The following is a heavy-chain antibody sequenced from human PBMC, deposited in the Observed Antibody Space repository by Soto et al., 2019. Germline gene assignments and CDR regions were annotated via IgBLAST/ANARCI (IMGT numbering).Heavy chain of an antibody. CDR3: ARDFFDSSDYTTNWFDP. D-gene: IGHD3-22*01. CDR2: IYHTGNA. J-gene: IGHJ5*02. CDR1: GDSISNSRFY. V-gene: IGHV4-39*01. Sequence: SETLSLTCSVSGDSISNSRFYWAWIRQPPGEGLEWIGSIYHTGNAYYNPSLKSRVTISVDTSKNQFSLKLISLTAADAVLYYCARDFFDSSDYTTNWFDPWGQGTLVTVSS.